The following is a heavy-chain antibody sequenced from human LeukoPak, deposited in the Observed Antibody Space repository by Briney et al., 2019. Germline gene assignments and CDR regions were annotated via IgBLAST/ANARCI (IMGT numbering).Heavy chain of an antibody. Sequence: SETLSLTCTVSGGSISSYYWSWIRQPAGKGLEWIGRIYTSGSTNYNPSLKSRVTMSVDTSKNQFSLKLSSVTAADTAVYYCARDDGFGRVNSNAFDIWGQGTMVTVSS. CDR2: IYTSGST. D-gene: IGHD3-10*01. V-gene: IGHV4-4*07. J-gene: IGHJ3*02. CDR3: ARDDGFGRVNSNAFDI. CDR1: GGSISSYY.